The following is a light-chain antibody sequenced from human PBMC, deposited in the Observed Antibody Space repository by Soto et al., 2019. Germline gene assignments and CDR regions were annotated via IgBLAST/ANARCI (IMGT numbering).Light chain of an antibody. CDR1: SSDVGSYNL. CDR2: EGS. Sequence: QSVLTQPASVSRSPGQSITISCTGTSSDVGSYNLVSWYQQHPGKAPKLMIYEGSKRPSGVSNRFSGSKSGNTASLTISGLQAEDEADYYCCSYAGSSTVFGGGTKVTVL. J-gene: IGLJ2*01. CDR3: CSYAGSSTV. V-gene: IGLV2-23*01.